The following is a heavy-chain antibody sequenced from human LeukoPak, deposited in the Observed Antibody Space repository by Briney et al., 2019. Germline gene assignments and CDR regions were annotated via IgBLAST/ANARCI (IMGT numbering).Heavy chain of an antibody. CDR2: ISSSAPDT. J-gene: IGHJ4*02. Sequence: VGSLRLPCAASGFTFDNYAMTWVRQAPGKGLEWVSSISSSAPDTYHADSVKGRFTIFRDSSRNTLYLQMHSLRTDDTAVYYCAKSYSSVYSSGDYWGQGTLVTVSS. CDR1: GFTFDNYA. V-gene: IGHV3-23*01. CDR3: AKSYSSVYSSGDY. D-gene: IGHD5/OR15-5a*01.